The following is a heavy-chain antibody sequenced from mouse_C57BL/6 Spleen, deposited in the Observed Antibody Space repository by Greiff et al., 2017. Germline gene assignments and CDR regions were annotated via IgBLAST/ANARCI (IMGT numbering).Heavy chain of an antibody. CDR3: ARGELLRY. Sequence: QVQLQQPGAELVKPGASVKLSCKASGYTFTSYWMHWVKQRPGQGLEWIGMIHPNSGSTNYNEKFKGKATLTAEKSSSTAYMHLSSLTSEDSAVYFCARGELLRYWGQGTTLTVSS. CDR1: GYTFTSYW. CDR2: IHPNSGST. J-gene: IGHJ2*01. V-gene: IGHV1-64*01. D-gene: IGHD1-1*01.